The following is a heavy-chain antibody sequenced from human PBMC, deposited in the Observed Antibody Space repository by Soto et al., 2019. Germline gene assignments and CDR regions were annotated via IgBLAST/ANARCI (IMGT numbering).Heavy chain of an antibody. Sequence: QVQLVQSGAEVKKPGASVKVSCKASGYTFTTCGMSWVRQAPGQGLDWMGWISTYNGNTKYAERLQGRVTMTTDTTTSTAYMELRSLRSDGTAVYYCARGPTDYYDNSGDYFLDYWGQGTLVTVSS. CDR2: ISTYNGNT. D-gene: IGHD3-22*01. CDR1: GYTFTTCG. CDR3: ARGPTDYYDNSGDYFLDY. J-gene: IGHJ4*02. V-gene: IGHV1-18*01.